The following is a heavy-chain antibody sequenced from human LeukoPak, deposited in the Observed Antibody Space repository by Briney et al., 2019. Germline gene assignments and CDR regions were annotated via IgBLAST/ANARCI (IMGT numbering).Heavy chain of an antibody. D-gene: IGHD3-10*02. J-gene: IGHJ6*04. CDR1: GITFSSYS. Sequence: GGSLRLSCVASGITFSSYSMNWVRQAPGKGLEWVSYISSSGSTIYYADSVKGRFTISRDNAKNSLYLQVNSLRAEDTAVYYCAELGITMIGGVWGKGTTVTISS. V-gene: IGHV3-48*04. CDR3: AELGITMIGGV. CDR2: ISSSGSTI.